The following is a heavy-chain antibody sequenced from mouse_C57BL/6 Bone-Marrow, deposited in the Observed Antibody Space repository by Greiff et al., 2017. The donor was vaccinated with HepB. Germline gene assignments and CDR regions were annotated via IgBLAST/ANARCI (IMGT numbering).Heavy chain of an antibody. Sequence: EVKLLESEGGLVQPGSSMKLSCTASGFTFSDYYMAWVRQVPEKGLEWVANINYDGSSTYYLDSLKSRFIISRDNAKNILYLQMSSLKSEDTATYYCARLDGSNAMDYWGQGTSVTVSS. D-gene: IGHD3-1*01. CDR1: GFTFSDYY. V-gene: IGHV5-16*01. CDR3: ARLDGSNAMDY. CDR2: INYDGSST. J-gene: IGHJ4*01.